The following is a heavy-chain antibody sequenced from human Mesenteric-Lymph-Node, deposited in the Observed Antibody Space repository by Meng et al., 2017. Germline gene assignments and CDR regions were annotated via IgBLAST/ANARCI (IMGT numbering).Heavy chain of an antibody. CDR2: IWYDGSNK. D-gene: IGHD3-22*01. J-gene: IGHJ4*02. Sequence: GESLKISCAASGFTFSSYGMHWVRQAPGKGLEWVAVIWYDGSNKYYADSVKGRFTISRDNSKNTLYLQMNSLRAEDTAVYYCAREATVAESSGQYHTAGTYAPGGLDYWGLGTLVTVSS. V-gene: IGHV3-33*01. CDR1: GFTFSSYG. CDR3: AREATVAESSGQYHTAGTYAPGGLDY.